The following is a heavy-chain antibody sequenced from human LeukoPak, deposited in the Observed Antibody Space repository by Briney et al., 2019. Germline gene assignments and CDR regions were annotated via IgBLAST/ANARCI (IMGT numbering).Heavy chain of an antibody. CDR1: GYTFTGYY. Sequence: ASVKVSCKASGYTFTGYYMHWVRQAPGQGLERMGWINPNNGGTNYAQSFQGRVTLTTDTSISTAYMELRRLTSDDTAVYYCARGGKSELGTCDYWGQGTLVTVSS. J-gene: IGHJ4*02. CDR3: ARGGKSELGTCDY. V-gene: IGHV1-2*02. CDR2: INPNNGGT. D-gene: IGHD7-27*01.